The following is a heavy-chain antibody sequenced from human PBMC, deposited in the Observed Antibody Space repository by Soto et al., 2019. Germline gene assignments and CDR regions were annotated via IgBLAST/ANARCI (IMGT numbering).Heavy chain of an antibody. CDR1: DYIFLAYG. Sequence: QVQLVQSGPEVKKAGASVKVSCTAPTDYIFLAYGFDWVRQAPGQVLEWMGGISPKFGRTNYARTLQDRITMTTDFSTNSVSMELRDLRSDDTAVYYCARDDCNGGSCDGGHYLDLWGRGTPISVSS. D-gene: IGHD2-15*01. CDR2: ISPKFGRT. V-gene: IGHV1-18*01. J-gene: IGHJ2*01. CDR3: ARDDCNGGSCDGGHYLDL.